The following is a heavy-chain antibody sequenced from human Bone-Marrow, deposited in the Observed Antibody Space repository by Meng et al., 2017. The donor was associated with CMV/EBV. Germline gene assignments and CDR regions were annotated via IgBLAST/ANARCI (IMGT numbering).Heavy chain of an antibody. CDR1: GGSFSGYY. V-gene: IGHV4-34*01. D-gene: IGHD5-12*01. CDR3: ARGRRGFPHAVDI. J-gene: IGHJ3*02. CDR2: INHSGST. Sequence: GSLRLSCAVYGGSFSGYYWSWIRQPPGKGLEWIGEINHSGSTNYNPSLKSRVTISVDTSKNQFSLKLSSVTAADTAVYYCARGRRGFPHAVDIRGQGTMVTVSS.